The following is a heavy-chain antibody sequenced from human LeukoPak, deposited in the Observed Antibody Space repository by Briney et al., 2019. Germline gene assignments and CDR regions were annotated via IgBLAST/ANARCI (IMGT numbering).Heavy chain of an antibody. CDR3: ARDNDVGGGAFYGMDV. D-gene: IGHD3-3*01. V-gene: IGHV1-2*02. CDR1: GYTFTGYP. CDR2: INPNSGGT. J-gene: IGHJ6*02. Sequence: ASVKVSCKASGYTFTGYPMHWVRQAPAQGLEWMGWINPNSGGTNYAQKFQGRVTMTRDTSIRTVYMELSSLRSDDTAVYYCARDNDVGGGAFYGMDVWGQGTTVTVSS.